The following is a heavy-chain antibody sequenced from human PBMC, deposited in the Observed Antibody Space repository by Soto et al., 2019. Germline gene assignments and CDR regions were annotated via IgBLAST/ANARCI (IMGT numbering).Heavy chain of an antibody. D-gene: IGHD3-3*01. CDR2: ISAYNGNT. CDR1: CYTFTTYG. J-gene: IGHJ3*02. CDR3: ARGGVRITIFGVVPGADAFDI. V-gene: IGHV1-18*04. Sequence: KVYCTASCYTFTTYGISCVRQAPGQGLEWMGWISAYNGNTNYAQKLQGRVTMTTDTSTSTAYMELRSLRYDDTAVYYCARGGVRITIFGVVPGADAFDIWGQGTMVTVSS.